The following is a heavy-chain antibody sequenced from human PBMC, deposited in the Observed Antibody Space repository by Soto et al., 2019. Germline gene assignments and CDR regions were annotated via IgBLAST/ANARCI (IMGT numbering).Heavy chain of an antibody. CDR3: ARDLDYYGSGSHYYYGMGV. CDR2: IVPIYGTR. J-gene: IGHJ6*02. D-gene: IGHD3-10*01. Sequence: AASVKVSCKASGGTFSKYAFSWVRQAPGQGLEWMGGIVPIYGTRGFAQKFQGRLTITADEPTRTAYMELGSLRSEDTAVYYCARDLDYYGSGSHYYYGMGVWGQGTTVTVSS. V-gene: IGHV1-69*13. CDR1: GGTFSKYA.